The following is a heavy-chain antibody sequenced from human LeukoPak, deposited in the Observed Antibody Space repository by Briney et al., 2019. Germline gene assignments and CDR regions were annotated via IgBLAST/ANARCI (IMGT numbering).Heavy chain of an antibody. CDR3: AMWIQLWKFDY. V-gene: IGHV1-8*03. CDR2: MNPNSGNT. J-gene: IGHJ4*02. Sequence: ASVKVSCKASGYTFTSYDINWVRQATGQGLEWMGWMNPNSGNTGYAQKFQGRVTITRNTSISTAYMKLSSLRSEDTAVYYCAMWIQLWKFDYWGQGTLVTVSS. D-gene: IGHD5-18*01. CDR1: GYTFTSYD.